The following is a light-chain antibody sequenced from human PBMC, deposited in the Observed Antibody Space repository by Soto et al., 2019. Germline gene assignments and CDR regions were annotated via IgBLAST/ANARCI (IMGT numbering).Light chain of an antibody. V-gene: IGLV2-23*01. CDR2: EGS. Sequence: QSALTQPASVSGSPGQSITISCTGTSSDVGSYNLVSWYQQHPGKAPKLIIYEGSKRPSGVSNRFSGSKSGNTASLTISGLQAEDEADYYCCSYAGKTLIFGGGTKLTVL. J-gene: IGLJ2*01. CDR3: CSYAGKTLI. CDR1: SSDVGSYNL.